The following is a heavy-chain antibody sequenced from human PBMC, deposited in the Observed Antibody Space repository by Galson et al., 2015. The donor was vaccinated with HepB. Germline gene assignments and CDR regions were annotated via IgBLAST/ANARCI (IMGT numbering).Heavy chain of an antibody. CDR2: IYPGDSDT. CDR1: GYNFTNYW. Sequence: QSGAEVKKPGESLKISCKGSGYNFTNYWLGWVRQMPGKGLEWMGIIYPGDSDTRKNPSLQGQVTISADKSTSTAYLQWSSLKASDTAMYFCARSYDFWSGSWGIYYFDYWGQGTLVTVSS. V-gene: IGHV5-51*03. D-gene: IGHD3-3*01. CDR3: ARSYDFWSGSWGIYYFDY. J-gene: IGHJ4*02.